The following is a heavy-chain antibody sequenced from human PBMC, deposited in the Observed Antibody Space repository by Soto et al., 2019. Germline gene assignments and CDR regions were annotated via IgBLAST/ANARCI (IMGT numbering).Heavy chain of an antibody. CDR1: GGSISSGGYF. D-gene: IGHD3-10*01. CDR2: INYSGST. J-gene: IGHJ3*02. Sequence: QVQLQESGPGLVKPSQTLSLTCTVSGGSISSGGYFWSWIRQHPGKGLEWNGDINYSGSTYSNPSLQGRVTLAVDTSKNPFSLKLNSVTAAYTAVYYCARDILLWFRDLPPRAYDAFDIWGQGTMVTVSS. CDR3: ARDILLWFRDLPPRAYDAFDI. V-gene: IGHV4-31*03.